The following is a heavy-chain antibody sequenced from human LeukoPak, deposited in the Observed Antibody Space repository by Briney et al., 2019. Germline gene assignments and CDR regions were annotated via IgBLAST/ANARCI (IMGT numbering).Heavy chain of an antibody. V-gene: IGHV4-39*01. CDR1: GGPISSSSYY. Sequence: PSETLSLTCTVSGGPISSSSYYWGWIRQPPGKGLEWIGNTCYGGHTYYNPSLKSRVTISVDTSKNQFSLELNSVTAADTAVYYCAAAFDYWGQGTLVTVSS. CDR3: AAAFDY. D-gene: IGHD6-25*01. J-gene: IGHJ4*02. CDR2: TCYGGHT.